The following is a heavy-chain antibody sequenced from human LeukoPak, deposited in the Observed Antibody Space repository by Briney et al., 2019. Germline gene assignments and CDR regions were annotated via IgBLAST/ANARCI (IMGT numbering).Heavy chain of an antibody. D-gene: IGHD6-19*01. CDR3: AKLLAVTNSYYFTY. CDR2: ISGSCSGGST. J-gene: IGHJ4*02. V-gene: IGHV3-23*01. CDR1: VFTFSSYA. Sequence: PGGAVTLSCASCVFTFSSYAMRWVRQPPAKGLEGVSTISGSCSGGSTYYADSVKGRFTISRDNHKDTLDLQMNSLRAEDTAVYYCAKLLAVTNSYYFTYWGQGTLVTVSS.